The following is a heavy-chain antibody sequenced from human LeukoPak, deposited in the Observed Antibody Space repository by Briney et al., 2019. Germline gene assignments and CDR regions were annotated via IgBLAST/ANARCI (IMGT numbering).Heavy chain of an antibody. CDR1: GYTFTSYG. Sequence: ASVKVSCKASGYTFTSYGISWARQAPGQGLEWRGWISPYNGHTNYTQKLQGRVTMTTDTSTSTAYMELRSLSSDETDVYYCARDSVFRARIVGSVLDYWGQGTLVTVSS. V-gene: IGHV1-18*01. CDR3: ARDSVFRARIVGSVLDY. J-gene: IGHJ4*02. CDR2: ISPYNGHT. D-gene: IGHD1-26*01.